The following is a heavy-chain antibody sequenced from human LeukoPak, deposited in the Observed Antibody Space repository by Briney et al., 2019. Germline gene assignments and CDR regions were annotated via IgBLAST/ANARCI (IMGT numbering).Heavy chain of an antibody. D-gene: IGHD3-10*01. CDR3: AKDLTMVRGANYYYYMDV. V-gene: IGHV3-48*04. CDR1: GFTFSSYG. J-gene: IGHJ6*03. Sequence: GGTLRLSCAASGFTFSSYGMSWVRQAPGKGLEWVSAISSSGSTIYYADSVKGRFTISRDNAKNSLYLQMNSLRAEDTAVYYCAKDLTMVRGANYYYYMDVWGKGTTVTISS. CDR2: ISSSGSTI.